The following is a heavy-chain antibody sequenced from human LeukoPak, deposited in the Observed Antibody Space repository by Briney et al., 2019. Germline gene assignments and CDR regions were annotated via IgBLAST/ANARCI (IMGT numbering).Heavy chain of an antibody. CDR2: IGSSGRPI. Sequence: PGGSLRLSCAASGFTFSDYYMSWIRQAPGKGLERVSYIGSSGRPIYYADSVKGRFTVSRDNAKNSLYLQMYSLRVDDTAVYYCARFAAAGVVHFELWGRGTLVIVSS. CDR1: GFTFSDYY. D-gene: IGHD6-13*01. CDR3: ARFAAAGVVHFEL. V-gene: IGHV3-11*01. J-gene: IGHJ2*01.